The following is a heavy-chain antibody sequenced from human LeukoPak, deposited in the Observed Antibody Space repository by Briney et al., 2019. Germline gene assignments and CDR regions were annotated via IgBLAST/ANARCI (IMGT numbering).Heavy chain of an antibody. Sequence: PSGTLSLTCTLSGGSISTYYWSWIRQPPGKGLEWIGYIYHSGSINYNPSLKRRGTISVDTSKNQFSLKLSSVTAADTAVYYCARWGGYASPIGYWGQGALVTVSS. CDR2: IYHSGSI. V-gene: IGHV4-59*01. J-gene: IGHJ4*02. CDR1: GGSISTYY. CDR3: ARWGGYASPIGY. D-gene: IGHD5-12*01.